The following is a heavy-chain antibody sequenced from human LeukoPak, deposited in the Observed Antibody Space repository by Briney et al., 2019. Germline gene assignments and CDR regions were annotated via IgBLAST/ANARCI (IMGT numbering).Heavy chain of an antibody. J-gene: IGHJ4*02. CDR3: AAGRYFDLVDY. V-gene: IGHV1-58*02. CDR1: GFTFSSSA. CDR2: IVVGSGNT. D-gene: IGHD3-9*01. Sequence: ASVKVSCKASGFTFSSSAMQWVRQARGQRLEWMEWIVVGSGNTNYAQKFQERVTITRDMSTSTAYMELSSLRSEDTAVYYCAAGRYFDLVDYWGQGTLVTVSS.